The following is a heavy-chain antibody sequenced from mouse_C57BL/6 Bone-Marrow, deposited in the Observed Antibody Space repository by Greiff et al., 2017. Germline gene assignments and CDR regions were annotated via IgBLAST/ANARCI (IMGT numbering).Heavy chain of an antibody. CDR1: GYTFTDYS. V-gene: IGHV1-26*01. Sequence: VQLQQSGPELVKPGASVKISCKASGYTFTDYSMNWVNQSHGKGLEWIGDINPNNGGTSYNQKFMGKATLTVDKSSSTAYMELRSQTSEDSAVYYCARRDSSCYVGAMDYWGQGTSVTFSS. CDR3: ARRDSSCYVGAMDY. CDR2: INPNNGGT. D-gene: IGHD3-2*02. J-gene: IGHJ4*01.